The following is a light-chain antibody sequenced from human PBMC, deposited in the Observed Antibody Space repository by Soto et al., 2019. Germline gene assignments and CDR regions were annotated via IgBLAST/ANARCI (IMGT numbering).Light chain of an antibody. CDR3: SSHTISSALQV. V-gene: IGLV2-14*01. CDR1: ISDFVVYNY. J-gene: IGLJ1*01. CDR2: GVS. Sequence: QSALTQPASVSGSPGQSITISCTGTISDFVVYNYVSWYQQHPGKAPKLMIYGVSNRPSGVSNRFSGSKSGNTASLTISELQADDEADYYCSSHTISSALQVFGTGTKVTVL.